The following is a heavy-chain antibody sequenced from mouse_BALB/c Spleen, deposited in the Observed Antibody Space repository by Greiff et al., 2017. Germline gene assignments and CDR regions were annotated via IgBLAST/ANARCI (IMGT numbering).Heavy chain of an antibody. Sequence: VQLKESGAELVRPGALVKLSCKASGFNIKDYYMHWVKQRPEQGLEWIGWIDPENGNTIYDPKFQGKASITADTSSNTAYLQLSSLTSEDTAVYYCALTGTNGAWFAYWGQGTLVTVSA. CDR2: IDPENGNT. CDR3: ALTGTNGAWFAY. D-gene: IGHD4-1*01. V-gene: IGHV14-1*02. CDR1: GFNIKDYY. J-gene: IGHJ3*01.